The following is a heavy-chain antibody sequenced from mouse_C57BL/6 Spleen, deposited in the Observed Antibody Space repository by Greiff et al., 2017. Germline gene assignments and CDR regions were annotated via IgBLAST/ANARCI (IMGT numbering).Heavy chain of an antibody. CDR1: GYTFTSYW. CDR2: IHPNSGST. CDR3: ARNSGSSYVGFAY. J-gene: IGHJ3*01. D-gene: IGHD1-1*01. V-gene: IGHV1-64*01. Sequence: QVQLQQPGAELVKPGASVKLSCKASGYTFTSYWMHWVKQRPGQGLEWIGMIHPNSGSTNYNEKFKSKATLTVDKSSSTAYMQLSSLTSEDSAVYYCARNSGSSYVGFAYWGQGILVTVSA.